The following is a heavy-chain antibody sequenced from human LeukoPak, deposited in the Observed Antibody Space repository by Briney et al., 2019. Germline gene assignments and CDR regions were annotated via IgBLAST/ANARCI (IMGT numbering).Heavy chain of an antibody. Sequence: SETLSLTCTVSGGSISSYYWSWIRQPAGKGPEWIGHIYGSGSTHYKPSLKSRVTMSLDTSNNEFSLRLTSVTAADTAVYYCTRSVDSTSWFDFWGQGTLVTVSS. D-gene: IGHD6-13*01. V-gene: IGHV4-4*07. CDR2: IYGSGST. CDR1: GGSISSYY. CDR3: TRSVDSTSWFDF. J-gene: IGHJ4*02.